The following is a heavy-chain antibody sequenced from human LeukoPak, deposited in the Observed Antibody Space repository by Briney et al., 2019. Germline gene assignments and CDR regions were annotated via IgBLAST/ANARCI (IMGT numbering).Heavy chain of an antibody. Sequence: GGSLRLSCAASEFSFNNYWMMWVRQAPGKGLEWVANIKEDGGEKYYMDSVKGRFTISRDNAKNSLYLQMNSLRVDDTAIYYCARGMFGTFWYFDLWGRGTLVTVSS. CDR2: IKEDGGEK. CDR1: EFSFNNYW. D-gene: IGHD3-10*02. V-gene: IGHV3-7*01. J-gene: IGHJ2*01. CDR3: ARGMFGTFWYFDL.